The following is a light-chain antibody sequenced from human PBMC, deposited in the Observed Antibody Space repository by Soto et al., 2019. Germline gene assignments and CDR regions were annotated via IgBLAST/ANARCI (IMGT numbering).Light chain of an antibody. Sequence: DIQMTQSPSSLSASVGDRVTITCQASQDISNYLNWYQQKPGKAPKLLIYDASNLETGVPSRFSGSGSGTDFTFTISIPQPEDTATYYCQQYDNLPYTFGQGTKLEIK. CDR1: QDISNY. CDR2: DAS. J-gene: IGKJ2*01. CDR3: QQYDNLPYT. V-gene: IGKV1-33*01.